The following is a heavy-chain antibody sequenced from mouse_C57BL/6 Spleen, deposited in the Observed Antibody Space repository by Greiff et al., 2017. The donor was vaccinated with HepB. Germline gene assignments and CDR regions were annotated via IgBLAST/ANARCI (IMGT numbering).Heavy chain of an antibody. V-gene: IGHV5-16*01. J-gene: IGHJ2*01. CDR2: INYDGSST. D-gene: IGHD2-5*01. Sequence: EVKLVESEGGLVQPGSSMKLSCTASGFTFSDYYMAWVRQVPEKGLEWVANINYDGSSTYYLDSLKSRFIISRDNAKNILYLQMSSLKSEDTATYYCARVYSNCFDYWGQGTTLTVSS. CDR3: ARVYSNCFDY. CDR1: GFTFSDYY.